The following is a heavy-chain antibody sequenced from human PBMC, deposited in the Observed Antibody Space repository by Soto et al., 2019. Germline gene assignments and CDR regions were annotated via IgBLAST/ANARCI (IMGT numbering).Heavy chain of an antibody. Sequence: EVQLVESGGGLLKPGGSLRLSCAASGFTFNNAWMTWVRQAPGKGLEWVGRIKGQTDGGTTDYAAVVKGRFTLSRDDSKNSLFLQMNSLRIEDTAVYYCTTGGLRPYQAGYWGQGTLVTVSS. J-gene: IGHJ4*02. CDR3: TTGGLRPYQAGY. CDR2: IKGQTDGGTT. CDR1: GFTFNNAW. D-gene: IGHD4-17*01. V-gene: IGHV3-15*01.